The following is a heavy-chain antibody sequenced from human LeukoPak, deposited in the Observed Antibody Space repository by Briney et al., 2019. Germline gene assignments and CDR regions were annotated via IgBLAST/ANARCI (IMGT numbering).Heavy chain of an antibody. J-gene: IGHJ6*04. V-gene: IGHV3-7*01. CDR3: AELGITMIGGV. D-gene: IGHD3-10*02. Sequence: AGGSLRLSCAASGFTFSSYEMNWVRQAPGKGLEWVANIRQDASEKYYVDSVKGRFTISRDNAKNSLYLQMNSLRAEDTAVYYCAELGITMIGGVWGKGTTVTISS. CDR2: IRQDASEK. CDR1: GFTFSSYE.